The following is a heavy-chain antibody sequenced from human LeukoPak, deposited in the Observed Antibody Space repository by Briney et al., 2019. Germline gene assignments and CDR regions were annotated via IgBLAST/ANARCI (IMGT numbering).Heavy chain of an antibody. CDR3: AKSNWYSSSWYGVWFDP. D-gene: IGHD6-13*01. V-gene: IGHV3-23*01. Sequence: SGGSLRLSCAASGFTFSSYAMSWVRQASGKGLEWVSAISGSGGSTYYADSVKGRFTISRDNSKNTLYLQMNSLRAEDTAVYYCAKSNWYSSSWYGVWFDPWGQGTLVTVSS. CDR1: GFTFSSYA. J-gene: IGHJ5*02. CDR2: ISGSGGST.